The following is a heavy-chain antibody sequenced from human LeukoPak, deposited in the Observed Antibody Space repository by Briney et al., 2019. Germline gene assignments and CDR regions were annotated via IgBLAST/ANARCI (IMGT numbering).Heavy chain of an antibody. CDR1: GGSNNSYY. J-gene: IGHJ5*02. V-gene: IGHV4-4*09. CDR2: THPSGNT. Sequence: SETLSLTCTVSGGSNNSYYWSWIRQPPGKELEWIGYTHPSGNTNYSPSLKSRVTISIDTSRNQFSLKLRSVTAADTAVYYCARKAPKKGWFDPWGQGTLVTVSS. CDR3: ARKAPKKGWFDP.